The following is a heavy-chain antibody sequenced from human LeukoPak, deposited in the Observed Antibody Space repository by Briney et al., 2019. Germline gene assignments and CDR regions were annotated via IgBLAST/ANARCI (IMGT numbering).Heavy chain of an antibody. CDR3: ARLPAAINGYFDP. V-gene: IGHV3-23*01. J-gene: IGHJ5*02. CDR2: ISGGGAGT. CDR1: RFTFSSYA. D-gene: IGHD2-2*01. Sequence: GGSLRLSCAASRFTFSSYAMSWVRQVPGKGLEWVSAISGGGAGTYYADSVKGRFTISRDNSKNTLYLQMYSLRAEDTAVYYCARLPAAINGYFDPWGQGTLVTVSS.